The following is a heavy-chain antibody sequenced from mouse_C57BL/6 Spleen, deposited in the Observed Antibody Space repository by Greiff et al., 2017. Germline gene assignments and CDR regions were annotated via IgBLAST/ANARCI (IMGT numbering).Heavy chain of an antibody. D-gene: IGHD1-1*01. CDR3: TLLLLRDYFGG. Sequence: EVQLVESGAELVRPGASVKLSCTASGFNFKDDYMHWVKQRPEQGLEWIGWIDPGNGDTEYASKFQGKATITADTPSNTAYLQLSSLTSEDTAVYYCTLLLLRDYFGGWGQGTTLTVSS. V-gene: IGHV14-4*01. CDR1: GFNFKDDY. CDR2: IDPGNGDT. J-gene: IGHJ2*01.